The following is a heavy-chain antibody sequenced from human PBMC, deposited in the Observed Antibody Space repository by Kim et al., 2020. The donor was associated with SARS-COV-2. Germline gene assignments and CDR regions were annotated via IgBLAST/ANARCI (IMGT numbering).Heavy chain of an antibody. CDR1: GGSISNYY. CDR3: ARQRGDAAFGT. Sequence: SETLSLTCTVSGGSISNYYWSWIRQPPGKGLEWIGYIYYSGSTNYNPSLTSRVTISVDTSKNQFSLNLSSVTAADTAVYYCARQRGDAAFGTLGQGTQVT. J-gene: IGHJ3*02. D-gene: IGHD3-10*01. CDR2: IYYSGST. V-gene: IGHV4-59*08.